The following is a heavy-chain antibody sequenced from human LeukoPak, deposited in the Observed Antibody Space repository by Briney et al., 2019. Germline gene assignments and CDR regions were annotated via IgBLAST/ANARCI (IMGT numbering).Heavy chain of an antibody. CDR1: GFTFSNYD. Sequence: PGGSLRLSCAASGFTFSNYDMHWVRQVTGKGLEWVSAIGTAGDTYYPGSVKGRFTISRENAKNSLYLQMNSLRAGDTAVYYCARGAGVTREIDYWGQGTLVTVSS. CDR3: ARGAGVTREIDY. J-gene: IGHJ4*02. CDR2: IGTAGDT. V-gene: IGHV3-13*01. D-gene: IGHD6-19*01.